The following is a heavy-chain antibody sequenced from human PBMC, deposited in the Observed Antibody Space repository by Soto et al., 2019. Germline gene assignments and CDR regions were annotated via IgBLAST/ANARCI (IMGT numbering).Heavy chain of an antibody. CDR1: GFTFRTYG. CDR3: ARDPSIVLVPAATYYYYYYGMDV. J-gene: IGHJ6*02. Sequence: PGGSLRLSCAASGFTFRTYGMHWVRQAPGKGLEWVAVISNDGSDIYYADSVKGRFAISRDNSKNTLFLQMNSLRDEDTAVYYCARDPSIVLVPAATYYYYYYGMDVWGQGTTVTVSS. D-gene: IGHD2-2*01. CDR2: ISNDGSDI. V-gene: IGHV3-30*03.